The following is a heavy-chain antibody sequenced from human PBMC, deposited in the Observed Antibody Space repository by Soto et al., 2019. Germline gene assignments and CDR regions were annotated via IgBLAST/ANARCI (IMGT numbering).Heavy chain of an antibody. CDR1: GGSFSGYY. CDR3: ARSLVVPAALPRFYYYGMDV. CDR2: INHSGST. V-gene: IGHV4-34*01. Sequence: PAETLSLTCAVYGGSFSGYYWIWVRQPPGKGLEWIVEINHSGSTNYNPSLKSRVTISVDTSKNQFSLKLSSVTAADTAVYYCARSLVVPAALPRFYYYGMDVWGQGTTVTV. J-gene: IGHJ6*02. D-gene: IGHD2-2*01.